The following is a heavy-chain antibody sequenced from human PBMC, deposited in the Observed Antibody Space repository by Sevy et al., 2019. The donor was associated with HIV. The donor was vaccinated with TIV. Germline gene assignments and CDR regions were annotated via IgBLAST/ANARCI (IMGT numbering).Heavy chain of an antibody. J-gene: IGHJ4*02. D-gene: IGHD2-15*01. CDR1: GLTFSSYA. CDR3: AEVLTRGYWYFDY. CDR2: ITGTGGNT. Sequence: GGSLRLSCAASGLTFSSYAMSWVRQAPGKGLEWVTAITGTGGNTYYADSVKGRFTISRDNSKNTLYLEMNSLRAEDTAVYYCAEVLTRGYWYFDYWGQGTLVTVSS. V-gene: IGHV3-23*01.